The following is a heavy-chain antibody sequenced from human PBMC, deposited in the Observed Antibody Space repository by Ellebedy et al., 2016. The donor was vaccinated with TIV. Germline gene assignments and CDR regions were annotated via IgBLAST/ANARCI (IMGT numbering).Heavy chain of an antibody. V-gene: IGHV4-59*12. J-gene: IGHJ4*02. Sequence: MPGGSLRLSCTVSGGSISSYYWSWIRQPPGKELEWIGYIYYSGSTNYNPSLKSRVTISVDTSKNQFSLKLSSVTAADTAVYYCARDIGGANSDYWGQGTLVTVSS. CDR3: ARDIGGANSDY. CDR1: GGSISSYY. D-gene: IGHD4/OR15-4a*01. CDR2: IYYSGST.